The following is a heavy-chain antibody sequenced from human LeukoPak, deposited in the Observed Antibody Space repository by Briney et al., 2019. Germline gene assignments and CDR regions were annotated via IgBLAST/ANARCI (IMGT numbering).Heavy chain of an antibody. CDR2: INPSDDST. D-gene: IGHD3-22*01. CDR3: ARAYYESSAYRHAVYFDY. V-gene: IGHV1-46*02. CDR1: GYTFNSSY. J-gene: IGHJ4*02. Sequence: ASVKVSCRASGYTFNSSYMHWVRQAPGQGLEWMGIINPSDDSTRYAQKFQGRVTMTKDTSTNTVYMHLSSLSSDDTAVYYCARAYYESSAYRHAVYFDYWGQGTLVTVSS.